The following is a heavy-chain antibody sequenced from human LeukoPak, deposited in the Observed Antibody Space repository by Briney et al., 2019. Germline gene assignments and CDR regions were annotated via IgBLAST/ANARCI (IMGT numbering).Heavy chain of an antibody. Sequence: SETLSLTCAVSGGSFSGYYWSWIRQPPGKGLEWIGEINHSGSTNYNPSLKSRVTISVDTSKSQFSLKLSSVTAADTAVYYCARGGGYCSSISCNNDYWGQGTLVTVSS. D-gene: IGHD2-2*01. CDR2: INHSGST. J-gene: IGHJ4*02. CDR1: GGSFSGYY. CDR3: ARGGGYCSSISCNNDY. V-gene: IGHV4-34*01.